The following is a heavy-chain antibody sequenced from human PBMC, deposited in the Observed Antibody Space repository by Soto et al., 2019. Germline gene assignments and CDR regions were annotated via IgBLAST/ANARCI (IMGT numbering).Heavy chain of an antibody. CDR2: IYYSGST. D-gene: IGHD3-9*01. CDR1: GGSISSSSYY. V-gene: IGHV4-39*01. CDR3: ARRGYDILTPGYYYYYMDV. J-gene: IGHJ6*03. Sequence: SETLSLTCTVSGGSISSSSYYWGWIRQPPGKGLEWIGSIYYSGSTYYNPSLKSRVTISVDTSKNQFSLKLSSVTAADTAVYYCARRGYDILTPGYYYYYMDVWGKGTTVTVSS.